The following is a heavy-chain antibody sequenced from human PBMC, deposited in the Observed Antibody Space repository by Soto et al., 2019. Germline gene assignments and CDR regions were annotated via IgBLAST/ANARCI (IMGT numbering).Heavy chain of an antibody. V-gene: IGHV1-46*01. CDR2: INPSGGST. J-gene: IGHJ4*02. CDR3: APEAATGGYFVY. D-gene: IGHD2-15*01. Sequence: APVKVSCKASGYTFTSYYMHWVRQAPGQGLEWMGIINPSGGSTSYAQKFQGRVTMTRDTSTSTVYMELSSLRSEDTAVYYCAPEAATGGYFVYWGQGTLVTVSS. CDR1: GYTFTSYY.